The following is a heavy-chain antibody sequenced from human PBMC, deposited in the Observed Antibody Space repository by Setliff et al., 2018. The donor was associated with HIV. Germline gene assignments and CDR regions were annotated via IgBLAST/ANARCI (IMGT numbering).Heavy chain of an antibody. Sequence: PGGSLRLSCAASGFTFDDYAMHWVRQAPGKGLEWVSGIGWNSGSKGYADSVKGRFTISRDNAKNSLYLQMNSLRAEDMAFYYCAKLAPSYSSGKDDFWGQGTLVTVSS. CDR2: IGWNSGSK. D-gene: IGHD6-19*01. J-gene: IGHJ4*02. CDR3: AKLAPSYSSGKDDF. CDR1: GFTFDDYA. V-gene: IGHV3-9*03.